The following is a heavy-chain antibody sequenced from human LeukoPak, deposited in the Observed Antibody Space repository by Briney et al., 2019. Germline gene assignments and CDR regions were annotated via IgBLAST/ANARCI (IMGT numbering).Heavy chain of an antibody. D-gene: IGHD2-2*01. CDR3: ARDGGHCSSTSCYEFYY. J-gene: IGHJ4*02. Sequence: SVKVSCKASGGTFSSYAISWVRQAPGQGLEWMGGIIPIFGTANYAQKFQGRVTITADESTSTAYMELSSLRSEDTAVYYCARDGGHCSSTSCYEFYYWGQGTLVTVSS. CDR2: IIPIFGTA. CDR1: GGTFSSYA. V-gene: IGHV1-69*13.